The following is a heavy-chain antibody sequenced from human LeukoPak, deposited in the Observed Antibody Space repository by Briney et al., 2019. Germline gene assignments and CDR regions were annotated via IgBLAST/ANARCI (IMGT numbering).Heavy chain of an antibody. Sequence: GGSLRLSCVGSGFTSIAYALTWARQAPGKGLEWVSGISGGGVTTYYADSVKGRFTISRDNSKNTLYLQMNSLRAEDTAVYYCARSIDPQFPWFDPWGQGTLVTVSS. J-gene: IGHJ5*02. V-gene: IGHV3-23*01. CDR3: ARSIDPQFPWFDP. CDR2: ISGGGVTT. CDR1: GFTSIAYA.